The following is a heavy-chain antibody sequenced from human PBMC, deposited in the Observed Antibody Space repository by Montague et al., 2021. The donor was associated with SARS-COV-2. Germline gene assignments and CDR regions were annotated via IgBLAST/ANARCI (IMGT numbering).Heavy chain of an antibody. CDR1: GDSVSSNNAA. V-gene: IGHV6-1*01. D-gene: IGHD1-26*01. J-gene: IGHJ3*02. CDR2: TCYRSEWYF. CDR3: ARYSYSGTYFGLNDAFDI. Sequence: CAISGDSVSSNNAAWNWIRQSPSRGLEWLGRTCYRSEWYFDYAISLRGRITINPDTSKNQFSLQLDSVTLYDTAVYYCARYSYSGTYFGLNDAFDIWGQGTLVTVAS.